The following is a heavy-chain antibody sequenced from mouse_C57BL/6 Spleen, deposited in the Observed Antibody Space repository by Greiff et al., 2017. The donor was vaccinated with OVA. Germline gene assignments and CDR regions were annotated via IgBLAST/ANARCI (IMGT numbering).Heavy chain of an antibody. J-gene: IGHJ2*01. Sequence: QVQLQQPGAELVKPGASVKMSCKASGYTFTSYWITWVKQRPGQGLEWIGDIYPGSGSTNYNEKFKSKATLTVDTSSSTAYMQLSSLTSEDSAVYYCARSAYGSIYFDYWGQGTTLTVSS. V-gene: IGHV1-55*01. CDR1: GYTFTSYW. D-gene: IGHD1-1*01. CDR3: ARSAYGSIYFDY. CDR2: IYPGSGST.